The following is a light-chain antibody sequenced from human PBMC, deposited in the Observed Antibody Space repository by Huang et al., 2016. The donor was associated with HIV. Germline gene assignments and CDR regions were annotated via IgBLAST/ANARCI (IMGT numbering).Light chain of an antibody. Sequence: EILMTQSPATLSASPVERVTLSCRASQSVSSHLAWFQQIPGQPPRLLIYGAATRATDTRPRCSGSGSETEFTLTINSLQSEDFAFYYCQQYNNWPPDPTFGQGTKLDI. CDR1: QSVSSH. J-gene: IGKJ2*01. V-gene: IGKV3-15*01. CDR3: QQYNNWPPDPT. CDR2: GAA.